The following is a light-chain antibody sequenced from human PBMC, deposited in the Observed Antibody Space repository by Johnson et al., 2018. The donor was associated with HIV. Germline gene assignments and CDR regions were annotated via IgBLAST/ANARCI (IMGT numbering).Light chain of an antibody. CDR3: GTWDSSLSASYV. Sequence: QSVLTQPPSVSVAPGQKVTISCSGSSSNIGNNYVSWYQQLPGTAPKLLIYENNKRPSGIPDRFSGSKSGTSATLGITALQTGDEADYYCGTWDSSLSASYVFGTGTKVTVL. V-gene: IGLV1-51*02. CDR1: SSNIGNNY. J-gene: IGLJ1*01. CDR2: ENN.